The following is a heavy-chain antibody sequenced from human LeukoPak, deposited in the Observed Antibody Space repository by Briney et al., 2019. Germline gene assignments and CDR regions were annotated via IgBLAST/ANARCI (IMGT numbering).Heavy chain of an antibody. CDR1: GGTFSSYA. D-gene: IGHD3-22*01. V-gene: IGHV1-69*04. CDR2: IIPILGIA. Sequence: SVKVSCKASGGTFSSYAISWVRQASGQGLEWMGRIIPILGIANYAQKFQGRVTITADKSTSTAYMELSSLRSEDTAVYYCARDYYDTARENWFDPWGQGTLVTVSS. J-gene: IGHJ5*02. CDR3: ARDYYDTARENWFDP.